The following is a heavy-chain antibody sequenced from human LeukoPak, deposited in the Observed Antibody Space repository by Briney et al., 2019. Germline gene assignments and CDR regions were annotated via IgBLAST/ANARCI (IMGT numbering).Heavy chain of an antibody. J-gene: IGHJ4*02. CDR1: GGSISSGGYY. V-gene: IGHV4-31*03. CDR2: MSQSGST. CDR3: ARVVQGYFDY. Sequence: PSETLSLTCTVSGGSISSGGYYWTWIRQPPGKGLEWIGYMSQSGSTYYNPSLKSRVTISVDTSKSQFSLKLTSVTAADTAVYYCARVVQGYFDYWGQGTLVTVSS.